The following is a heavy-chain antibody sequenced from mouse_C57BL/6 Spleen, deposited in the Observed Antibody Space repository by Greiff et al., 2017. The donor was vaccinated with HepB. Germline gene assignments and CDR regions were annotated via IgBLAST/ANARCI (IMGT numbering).Heavy chain of an antibody. Sequence: QVQLQQSGAELVRPGASVTLSCKASGYTFTDYEMHWVKQTPVHGLEWIGAIDPETGGTAYNQKFKGKAILTADKSSSTAYMELRSLTSEDSAVYYCTRVGFITTVVATYYFDHWGQGTTLTVSS. J-gene: IGHJ2*01. D-gene: IGHD1-1*01. CDR2: IDPETGGT. CDR3: TRVGFITTVVATYYFDH. V-gene: IGHV1-15*01. CDR1: GYTFTDYE.